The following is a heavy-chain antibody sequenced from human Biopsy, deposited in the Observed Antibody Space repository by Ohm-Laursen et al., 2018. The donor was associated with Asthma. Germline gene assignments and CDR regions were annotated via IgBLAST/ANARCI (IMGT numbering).Heavy chain of an antibody. Sequence: SVKVSCNVSGYTFTSYYMHWVRQAPGQGLEWMGIINPSGGSTSYAQKFQGRVTITRDTSASTAYMELSSLRSEDTAVYYCARTYYDFLTGQVNDAFAIWGQGTMVTVSS. CDR1: GYTFTSYY. D-gene: IGHD3-9*01. CDR3: ARTYYDFLTGQVNDAFAI. CDR2: INPSGGST. V-gene: IGHV1-46*01. J-gene: IGHJ3*02.